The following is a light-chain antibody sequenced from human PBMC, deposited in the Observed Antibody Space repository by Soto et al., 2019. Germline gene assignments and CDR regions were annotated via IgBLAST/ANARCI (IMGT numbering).Light chain of an antibody. CDR2: DAS. CDR1: QSVNFY. Sequence: DIVLTQSPGSLSLSPGERATLSCRASQSVNFYLAWYQQKPGQAPRLLISDASSRATDVPDRFSGSGSGTDFSLTISRLEPEDFAVYYCQQYGDSPVTFGQGTKVDIK. CDR3: QQYGDSPVT. V-gene: IGKV3-20*01. J-gene: IGKJ1*01.